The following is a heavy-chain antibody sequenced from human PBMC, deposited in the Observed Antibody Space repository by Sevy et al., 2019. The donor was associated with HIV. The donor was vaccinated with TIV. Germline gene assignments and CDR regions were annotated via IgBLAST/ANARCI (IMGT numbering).Heavy chain of an antibody. CDR3: ASGGSGDVWNYGYYYYGMDV. CDR1: GDTFSTYD. V-gene: IGHV1-8*02. CDR2: MSPKSGST. J-gene: IGHJ6*02. Sequence: ASVKVSCKASGDTFSTYDINWVRQAPAQGLEWMGWMSPKSGSTGFAQKFQGRLTMTRDTSINTAYMELSSLRSEDTAVYYCASGGSGDVWNYGYYYYGMDVWGQGTTVTVSS. D-gene: IGHD3-3*01.